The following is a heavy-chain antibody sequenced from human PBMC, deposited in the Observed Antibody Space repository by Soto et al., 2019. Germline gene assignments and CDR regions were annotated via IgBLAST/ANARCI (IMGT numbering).Heavy chain of an antibody. J-gene: IGHJ4*02. V-gene: IGHV4-31*01. CDR3: ARVMGGRVDY. CDR2: IYYSGST. D-gene: IGHD1-26*01. CDR1: GGSISSGGYY. Sequence: QVQLQESGPGLVKPSQTLSLTCTVSGGSISSGGYYWSWIRQHPGKGLEWIGYIYYSGSTYYNPSPKXXVXIXADTSKNQFSLKLSSVTAADTAVYYCARVMGGRVDYWGQGTLVTVSS.